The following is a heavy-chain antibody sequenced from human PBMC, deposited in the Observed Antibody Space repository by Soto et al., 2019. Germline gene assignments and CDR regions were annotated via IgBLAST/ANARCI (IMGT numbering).Heavy chain of an antibody. CDR2: INHRGTT. J-gene: IGHJ6*03. CDR3: ALREMGCSGGSCYSLHYYYYYMDV. V-gene: IGHV4-4*02. Sequence: PSETLSLTCAVSSGSISSSDWWTWVRQPPGKGLEWIGEINHRGTTNYNPSLKSRAIISVDKSQNQFSLRLTSVTAEDTAVYYCALREMGCSGGSCYSLHYYYYYMDVWGKGTTVTVSS. CDR1: SGSISSSDW. D-gene: IGHD2-15*01.